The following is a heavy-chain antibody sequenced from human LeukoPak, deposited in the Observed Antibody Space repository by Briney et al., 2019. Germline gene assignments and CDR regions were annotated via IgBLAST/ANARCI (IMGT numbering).Heavy chain of an antibody. D-gene: IGHD6-13*01. CDR3: AKRGSTWYFNDY. Sequence: GGSLRLSCAASGFIFSSYAMSWVRQAPGKGLEWVSSVTNSGGSTFYADSVKGRFTVSRDNSKNTLHLQMNSLRAEDTAVYYCAKRGSTWYFNDYWGQGTLVTVSS. V-gene: IGHV3-23*01. J-gene: IGHJ4*02. CDR1: GFIFSSYA. CDR2: VTNSGGST.